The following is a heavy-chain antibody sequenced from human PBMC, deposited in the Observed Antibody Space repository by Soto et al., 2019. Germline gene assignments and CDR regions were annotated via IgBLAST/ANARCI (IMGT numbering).Heavy chain of an antibody. D-gene: IGHD2-21*01. CDR2: SFYSGST. V-gene: IGHV4-39*01. CDR1: GGSISTSRSY. J-gene: IGHJ5*02. CDR3: ARQPTTGDTDLWFDP. Sequence: QLQLLESGPGLVKASETLSLTCNVSGGSISTSRSYWACIRQPPGKGLEWLANSFYSGSTYYNPSLASRVTVSVDTSKNEFSLKLRSVTAADTAVYYCARQPTTGDTDLWFDPWGQGTLVTVSS.